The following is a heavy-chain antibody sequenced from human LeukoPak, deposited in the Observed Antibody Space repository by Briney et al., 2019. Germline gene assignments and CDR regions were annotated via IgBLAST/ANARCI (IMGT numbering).Heavy chain of an antibody. CDR3: ARSNQADDY. CDR2: INPGGSST. D-gene: IGHD1-14*01. J-gene: IGHJ4*02. CDR1: GFTFSSYW. Sequence: AGSLRLSCAASGFTFSSYWMRWVRQAPGKGLVWVSRINPGGSSTAYADSVKGRLTISRDNAENTLYLQMDSLRAEDTAVYYCARSNQADDYWGQGTLVTVSS. V-gene: IGHV3-74*01.